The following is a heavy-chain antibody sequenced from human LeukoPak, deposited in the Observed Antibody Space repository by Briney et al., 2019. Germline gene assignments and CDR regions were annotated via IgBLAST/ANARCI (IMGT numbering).Heavy chain of an antibody. D-gene: IGHD2-2*02. CDR2: IIPIFGRT. CDR3: VRGCGSTSCNTAFDI. J-gene: IGHJ3*02. V-gene: IGHV1-69*05. Sequence: SVKVSCKPSGGTFSSYAFSWVRQAPGQGLEWMGEIIPIFGRTIYAQNIQDRVTMTTDESTRTAYMELSSLISEDTALYYCVRGCGSTSCNTAFDIWGQGTMVTVSS. CDR1: GGTFSSYA.